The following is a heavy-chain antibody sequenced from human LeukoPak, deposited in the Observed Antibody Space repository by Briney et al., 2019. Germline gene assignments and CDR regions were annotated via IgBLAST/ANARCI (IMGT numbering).Heavy chain of an antibody. J-gene: IGHJ6*03. CDR3: ARAYSESYGLGYYYMDV. V-gene: IGHV3-30*02. CDR2: IRYDERNK. CDR1: GFTLSGYG. Sequence: GGSLRLSCAASGFTLSGYGMHWVRQAPGKGLEWVTFIRYDERNKYYADSVKGRFTISRDNSKNTLYLQMNSLRAEDTAVYYCARAYSESYGLGYYYMDVWGKGTAVTVSS. D-gene: IGHD1-26*01.